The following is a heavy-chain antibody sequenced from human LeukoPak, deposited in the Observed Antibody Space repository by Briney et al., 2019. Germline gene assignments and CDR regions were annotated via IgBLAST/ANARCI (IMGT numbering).Heavy chain of an antibody. CDR3: ARGGYYGSGSFPDY. CDR1: GYSFASFG. V-gene: IGHV1-18*01. J-gene: IGHJ4*02. Sequence: ASVKVSCTASGYSFASFGINWVRQAPGRGLEWMGWISAYNGDTNYAQNLQGRVSMTTDTFTSTAYMDLRSLRSDDTAVYYCARGGYYGSGSFPDYWGQGTLVTVSS. CDR2: ISAYNGDT. D-gene: IGHD3-10*01.